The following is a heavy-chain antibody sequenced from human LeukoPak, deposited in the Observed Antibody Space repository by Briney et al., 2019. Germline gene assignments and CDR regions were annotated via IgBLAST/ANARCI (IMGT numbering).Heavy chain of an antibody. CDR2: TYYRSKWYN. D-gene: IGHD6-13*01. CDR3: ARGSYDGSSWWMFGPTLPPGSWGMDV. CDR1: GDSVSSNSAA. V-gene: IGHV6-1*01. J-gene: IGHJ6*02. Sequence: SQTLSLTCAISGDSVSSNSAAWNWIRQSPSRGLEWLGRTYYRSKWYNDYAVSVKSRITINPDTSKNQFSLQLNSVTPEDTAVYYCARGSYDGSSWWMFGPTLPPGSWGMDVWGQGTTVTVSS.